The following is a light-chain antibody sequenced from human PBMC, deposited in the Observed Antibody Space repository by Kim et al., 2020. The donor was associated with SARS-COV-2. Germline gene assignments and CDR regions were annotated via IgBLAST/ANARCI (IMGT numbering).Light chain of an antibody. CDR2: DAS. CDR3: QQRNNWPPYT. J-gene: IGKJ2*01. Sequence: LSPGETATLSFRANQSFSSYFALYQQKPGQAPRPLIYDASYSATCIPARFSGSGSWTDFTLTISSLEPEDFAVYYCQQRNNWPPYTFGQGTKLEI. CDR1: QSFSSY. V-gene: IGKV3-11*01.